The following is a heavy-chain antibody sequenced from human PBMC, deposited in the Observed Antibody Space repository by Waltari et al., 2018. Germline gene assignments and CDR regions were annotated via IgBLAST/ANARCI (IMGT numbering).Heavy chain of an antibody. V-gene: IGHV3-30-3*01. CDR1: GFTFSSYA. J-gene: IGHJ1*01. CDR3: ARESPPSSSSNAGDFQH. D-gene: IGHD6-6*01. Sequence: QMQLVESGGGVVQPGRSLRLSCAASGFTFSSYAMHWVRQAPGKGLEWVAVISYDGSNKYYADSVKGRFTISRDNSKNTLYLQMNSLRAEDTAVYYCARESPPSSSSNAGDFQHWGQGTLVTVSS. CDR2: ISYDGSNK.